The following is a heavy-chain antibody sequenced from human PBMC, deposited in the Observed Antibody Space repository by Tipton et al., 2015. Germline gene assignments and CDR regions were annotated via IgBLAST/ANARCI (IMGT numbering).Heavy chain of an antibody. CDR2: IIPHNGDT. Sequence: QVQLVQSGAEVKKPGSSVKVSCKTSGGTFNTYATDWVRQAPGQGLEWMGGIIPHNGDTNYAQDFQGRVTMTRDTSISTAYMELSRLRSDDTAVYYCASGIIGDPTLLTYYYYATDVWGQGTTVTVSS. CDR3: ASGIIGDPTLLTYYYYATDV. V-gene: IGHV1-2*02. CDR1: GGTFNTYA. J-gene: IGHJ6*02. D-gene: IGHD4-17*01.